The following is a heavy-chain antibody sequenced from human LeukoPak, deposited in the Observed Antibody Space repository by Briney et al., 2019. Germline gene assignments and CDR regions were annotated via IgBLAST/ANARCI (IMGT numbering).Heavy chain of an antibody. Sequence: ASVKLSCKASGYTFTSYDINWVRQATGQGLEWMGWMNPNSGNTGYAQKFQGRVTMTRNTSISTAYMELSSLRSEDTAVYYCARGESGLRFLEWSANFDYWGQGTLVTVSS. CDR2: MNPNSGNT. J-gene: IGHJ4*02. V-gene: IGHV1-8*01. CDR1: GYTFTSYD. CDR3: ARGESGLRFLEWSANFDY. D-gene: IGHD3-3*01.